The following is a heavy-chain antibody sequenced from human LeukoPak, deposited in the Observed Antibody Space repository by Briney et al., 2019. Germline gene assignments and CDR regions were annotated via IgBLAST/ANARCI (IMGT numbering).Heavy chain of an antibody. CDR1: GYTFTGYY. Sequence: ASVKVSCKASGYTFTGYYMHWVRQAPGQGLEWMGWINPNSGGTNYAQKFQGRVTMTRDTSICTAYMELSRLRSDDTAVYYCAREVATFENWFDPWGQGTLVTVSS. D-gene: IGHD3-16*01. CDR2: INPNSGGT. V-gene: IGHV1-2*02. J-gene: IGHJ5*02. CDR3: AREVATFENWFDP.